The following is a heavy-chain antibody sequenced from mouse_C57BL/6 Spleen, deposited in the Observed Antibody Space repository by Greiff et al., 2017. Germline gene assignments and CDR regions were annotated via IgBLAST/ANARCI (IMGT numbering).Heavy chain of an antibody. CDR3: AREDYGREYFDY. V-gene: IGHV5-16*01. CDR2: INYDGSST. D-gene: IGHD1-1*01. Sequence: DVKLVESEGGLVQPGSSMKLSCTASGFTFSDYYMAWVRQVPEKGLEWVANINYDGSSTYYLDSLKSRFIISRDNAKNILYLQMSSLKSEDTATYYCAREDYGREYFDYWGQGTTLTVSS. J-gene: IGHJ2*01. CDR1: GFTFSDYY.